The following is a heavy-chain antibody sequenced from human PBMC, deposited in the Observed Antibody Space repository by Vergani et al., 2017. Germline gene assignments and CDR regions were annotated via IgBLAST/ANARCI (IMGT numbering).Heavy chain of an antibody. Sequence: QVQLQESGPGLVKPSETLSLTCTVSGGSISSHYWSWIRQPPGKGLEWIGYIYYSGSTNYNPSLKSRVTISVDTSKNQFSLKLSSVTAADTAVYYCAREGREYCSGGSCYSMDVWGQGTTVTVSS. V-gene: IGHV4-59*11. CDR2: IYYSGST. CDR1: GGSISSHY. CDR3: AREGREYCSGGSCYSMDV. D-gene: IGHD2-15*01. J-gene: IGHJ6*02.